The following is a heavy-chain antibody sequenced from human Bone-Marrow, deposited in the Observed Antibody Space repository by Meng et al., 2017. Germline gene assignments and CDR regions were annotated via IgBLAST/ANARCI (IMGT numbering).Heavy chain of an antibody. Sequence: ASVKVSCKASGYTFTSYYMHWVRQAPGQGLEWMGIINPSGGSTSYAQKFQGRVTMTRDTSTSTVYMELSSLRSDDTAMYYCARGESPTYYDSSGYYKFDYWGQGTLVTVSS. CDR3: ARGESPTYYDSSGYYKFDY. CDR2: INPSGGST. J-gene: IGHJ4*02. D-gene: IGHD3-22*01. V-gene: IGHV1-46*01. CDR1: GYTFTSYY.